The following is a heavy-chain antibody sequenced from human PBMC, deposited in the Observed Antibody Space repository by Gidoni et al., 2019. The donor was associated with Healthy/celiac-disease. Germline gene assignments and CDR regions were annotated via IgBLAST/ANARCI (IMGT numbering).Heavy chain of an antibody. CDR3: AKVWRGSFIHYYGMDV. CDR1: GFTFSSYA. J-gene: IGHJ6*02. V-gene: IGHV3-23*01. Sequence: EVQLLESGGGLVQPGGSLRLSCAASGFTFSSYAMSWVRQAPGKGLEWVSAISGSGGSTYYADSVKGRFTISRDNSKNTLYLQMNSLRAEDTAVYYCAKVWRGSFIHYYGMDVWGQGTTVTVSS. D-gene: IGHD1-26*01. CDR2: ISGSGGST.